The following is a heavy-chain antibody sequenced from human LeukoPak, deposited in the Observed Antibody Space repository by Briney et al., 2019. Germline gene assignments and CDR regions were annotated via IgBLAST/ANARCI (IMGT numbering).Heavy chain of an antibody. Sequence: GRPPVLSFAPSGFTFSRLGMPWGRPGPGKGLQWGAVIHNDGTQGKYADSVKGRFTISKDNSQNTLYLRMNNVRDDDTAVYYCAKEGDEYRGYLDVWGKGTPVTVSS. V-gene: IGHV3-33*06. CDR1: GFTFSRLG. J-gene: IGHJ6*03. CDR3: AKEGDEYRGYLDV. D-gene: IGHD2-21*02. CDR2: IHNDGTQG.